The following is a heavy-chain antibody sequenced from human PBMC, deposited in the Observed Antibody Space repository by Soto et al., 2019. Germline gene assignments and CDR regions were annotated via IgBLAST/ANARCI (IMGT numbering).Heavy chain of an antibody. V-gene: IGHV3-7*01. Sequence: EVQLVESGGGLVQPGGSLRLSCAASGFTFSSYRMSWVRQAPGKGLEWVANIKQDGSEKYYVDSVKGRFTISRDNAKNSLYLQVNSLRAQDTAVYYCAREYSSGWTYWGQGTLVTVSS. CDR2: IKQDGSEK. CDR3: AREYSSGWTY. D-gene: IGHD6-19*01. CDR1: GFTFSSYR. J-gene: IGHJ4*02.